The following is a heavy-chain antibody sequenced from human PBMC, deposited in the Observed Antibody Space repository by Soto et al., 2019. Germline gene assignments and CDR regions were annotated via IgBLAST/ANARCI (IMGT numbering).Heavy chain of an antibody. D-gene: IGHD3-10*01. CDR1: GASIGSGGYP. J-gene: IGHJ4*02. CDR2: IYHSGDT. CDR3: ARYLLRGVIDY. V-gene: IGHV4-30-2*01. Sequence: SQALSLPSAVLGASIGSGGYPRIWIRQPPGKGLEWIGYIYHSGDTFYNPSLRGRVTISVDRSKNQFSLNLKSVTAAATAVYYCARYLLRGVIDYWGQGSLVTVS.